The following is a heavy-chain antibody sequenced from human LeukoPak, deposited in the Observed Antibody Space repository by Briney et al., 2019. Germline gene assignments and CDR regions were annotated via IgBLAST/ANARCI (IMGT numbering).Heavy chain of an antibody. CDR1: GYSISSGYY. Sequence: SETLSLTCTVSGYSISSGYYWGWIRQPPGKGLECIGNINHIGNTYYNPSLRSRVTISVDTSKNQFSLTLNSVTAADTAVYYCARHYWAPGAFDIWGQETMVTVSS. D-gene: IGHD2-8*02. J-gene: IGHJ3*02. V-gene: IGHV4-38-2*02. CDR2: INHIGNT. CDR3: ARHYWAPGAFDI.